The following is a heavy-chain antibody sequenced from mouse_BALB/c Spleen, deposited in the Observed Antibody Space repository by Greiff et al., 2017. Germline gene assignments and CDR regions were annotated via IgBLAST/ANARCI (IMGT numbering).Heavy chain of an antibody. J-gene: IGHJ4*01. CDR2: IRLKSDNYAT. V-gene: IGHV6-6*02. CDR3: YRGSYAMDY. CDR1: GFTFSSYW. Sequence: EVMLVESGGGLVQPGGSMKLSCVASGFTFSSYWMSWVRQSPEKGLEWVAEIRLKSDNYATHYAESVKGKFTISRDDSKSRLYLQMNSLRAEDTGIYYCYRGSYAMDYWGQGTSVTVSS.